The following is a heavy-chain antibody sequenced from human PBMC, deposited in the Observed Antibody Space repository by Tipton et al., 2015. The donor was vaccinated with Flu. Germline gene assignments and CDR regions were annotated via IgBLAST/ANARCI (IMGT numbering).Heavy chain of an antibody. CDR3: ARGIAVAGTGWFDP. CDR2: IYYSGST. D-gene: IGHD6-19*01. CDR1: GGSISSSSYY. V-gene: IGHV4-39*01. Sequence: TLSLTCTVSGGSISSSSYYWGWIRQPPGKGLEWIGSIYYSGSTYYNPSLKSRATISVDTSKNQFSLKLSSVTAADTAVYYCARGIAVAGTGWFDPWGQGTLVTVSS. J-gene: IGHJ5*02.